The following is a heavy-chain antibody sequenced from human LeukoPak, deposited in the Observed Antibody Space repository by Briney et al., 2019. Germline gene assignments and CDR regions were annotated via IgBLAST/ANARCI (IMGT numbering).Heavy chain of an antibody. V-gene: IGHV1-8*01. CDR2: VNPKSGNT. CDR1: GYTFSTYD. D-gene: IGHD2-8*01. CDR3: ARGKRGTLTIMVGDS. J-gene: IGHJ5*01. Sequence: ASVKVSCKAYGYTFSTYDINWVRQAAGQGLEWMGWVNPKSGNTAYARKFQGRVNMTRNTSITTIYMELTSLKFEDTAVYYCARGKRGTLTIMVGDSWGQGTLVTVSS.